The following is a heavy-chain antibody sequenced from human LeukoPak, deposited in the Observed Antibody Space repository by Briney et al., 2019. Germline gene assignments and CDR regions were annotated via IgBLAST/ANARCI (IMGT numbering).Heavy chain of an antibody. CDR2: INHSGST. Sequence: SETLSLTCTVSGGSISSYYWSWIRQPPGKGLEGIGEINHSGSTNYNPSLKSRVTISVDTSKNQFSLKLSSVTAADTAVYYCARLAGRDYWGQGTLVTVSS. V-gene: IGHV4-34*01. J-gene: IGHJ4*02. CDR1: GGSISSYY. CDR3: ARLAGRDY. D-gene: IGHD3-10*01.